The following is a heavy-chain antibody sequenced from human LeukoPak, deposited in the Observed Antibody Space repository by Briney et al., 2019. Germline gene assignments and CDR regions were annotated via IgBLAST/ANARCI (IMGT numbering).Heavy chain of an antibody. D-gene: IGHD2-8*01. Sequence: SVQVSCKACGGTFSSYAISWVRQAPGQGLEWMGGIIPIFGTANYAQKFQGRVTITADESTSTAYMELSSLRSEDTAVYYCARTLKSVYYFDYWGQGTLVTVSS. CDR2: IIPIFGTA. CDR3: ARTLKSVYYFDY. V-gene: IGHV1-69*13. CDR1: GGTFSSYA. J-gene: IGHJ4*02.